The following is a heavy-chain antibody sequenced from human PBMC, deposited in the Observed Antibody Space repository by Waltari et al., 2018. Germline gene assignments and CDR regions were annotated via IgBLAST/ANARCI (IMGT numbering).Heavy chain of an antibody. V-gene: IGHV4-34*01. Sequence: QVQPQQWGAGLLKPSETLSLPCAVSGGSFRCIRQPPGQGREWIGEINHSGSISLNPSLKSRVTMSVDTSKNQLSLRLTSVTAADTAVYYCARGLETGTSSWHYFDSWGQGTLVTVSS. D-gene: IGHD6-13*01. CDR1: GGSFR. CDR2: INHSGSI. CDR3: ARGLETGTSSWHYFDS. J-gene: IGHJ4*02.